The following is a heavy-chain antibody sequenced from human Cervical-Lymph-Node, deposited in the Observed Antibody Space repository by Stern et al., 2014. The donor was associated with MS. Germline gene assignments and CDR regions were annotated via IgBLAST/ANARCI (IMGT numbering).Heavy chain of an antibody. CDR1: GYTFTSYG. V-gene: IGHV1-18*01. Sequence: VQLVQSGTEVKKPGASLIVSCKASGYTFTSYGISWGRQAPGQGLEWVGWISADSGTTKDAKHLRDRITPTRQTSTGTAYMELRTLRSEDTAVYYCARDKMHAFDYWGQGTLVSVSS. D-gene: IGHD2-8*01. CDR2: ISADSGTT. CDR3: ARDKMHAFDY. J-gene: IGHJ4*02.